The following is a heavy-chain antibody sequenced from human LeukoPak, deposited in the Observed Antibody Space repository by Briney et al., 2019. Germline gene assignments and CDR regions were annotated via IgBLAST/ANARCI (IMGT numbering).Heavy chain of an antibody. J-gene: IGHJ4*02. CDR1: GFTFSSYW. V-gene: IGHV3-74*01. CDR2: IASDGSST. CDR3: ARGRPHGNDY. Sequence: GGSLRLSCAASGFTFSSYWMNWVRQAPGKGLVWVSRIASDGSSTIYADSVKGRFSISRDNAKNTLYLQVNSLRVEDTAVYYCARGRPHGNDYWGQGTLVTVSS. D-gene: IGHD4-23*01.